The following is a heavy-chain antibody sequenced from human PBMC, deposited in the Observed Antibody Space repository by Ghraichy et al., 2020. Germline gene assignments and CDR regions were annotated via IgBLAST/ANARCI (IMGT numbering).Heavy chain of an antibody. CDR2: INHSGST. Sequence: SETLSLTCAVYGGSFSGYYWSWIRQPPGKGLEWIGEINHSGSTNYNPSLKSRVTISVDTSKNQFSLKLSSVTAADTAVYYCARAYYYGSGSYPGWFDPWGQGTLVTVSS. D-gene: IGHD3-10*01. CDR1: GGSFSGYY. J-gene: IGHJ5*02. V-gene: IGHV4-34*01. CDR3: ARAYYYGSGSYPGWFDP.